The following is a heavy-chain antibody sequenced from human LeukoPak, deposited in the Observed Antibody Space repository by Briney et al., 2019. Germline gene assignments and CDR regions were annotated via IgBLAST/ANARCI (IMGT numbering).Heavy chain of an antibody. V-gene: IGHV3-23*01. J-gene: IGHJ4*02. D-gene: IGHD2-15*01. CDR2: ISGSGIST. CDR3: AKATYCSGGSCYTDFDY. Sequence: GGSLRLSCAASGFTFSSYAMSWVRQAPGKGLEWVSAISGSGISTYYADSVKGRFTISRDNSRNTLYLQMNSLRAEDTAVYYCAKATYCSGGSCYTDFDYWGQGTLVTVSS. CDR1: GFTFSSYA.